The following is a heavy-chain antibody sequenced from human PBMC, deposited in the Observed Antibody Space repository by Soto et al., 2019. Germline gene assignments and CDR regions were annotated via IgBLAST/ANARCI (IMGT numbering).Heavy chain of an antibody. Sequence: GGSLRLSCAASGFIFSDHYMDWVRQAPGKGLEWIARIRNKANNYATHYAASVKGRFTISRDDSKNSLFLQMPSLKAEDTAVYYCARGERQQQRDYWGQGT. CDR2: IRNKANNYAT. V-gene: IGHV3-72*01. D-gene: IGHD6-13*01. CDR3: ARGERQQQRDY. CDR1: GFIFSDHY. J-gene: IGHJ4*02.